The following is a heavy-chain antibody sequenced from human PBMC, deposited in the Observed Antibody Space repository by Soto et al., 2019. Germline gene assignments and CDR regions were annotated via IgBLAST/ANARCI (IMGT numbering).Heavy chain of an antibody. CDR1: GGSISSYY. J-gene: IGHJ3*02. CDR2: IYYSGST. Sequence: SETLSLTCTVSGGSISSYYWSWIRQPPGKGLEWIGYIYYSGSTNYNPSLKSRVTISVDTSKNQFSLKLSSVTAADTAVYYCARMVADDAFDIWGQGTMVTVSS. V-gene: IGHV4-59*01. CDR3: ARMVADDAFDI. D-gene: IGHD6-19*01.